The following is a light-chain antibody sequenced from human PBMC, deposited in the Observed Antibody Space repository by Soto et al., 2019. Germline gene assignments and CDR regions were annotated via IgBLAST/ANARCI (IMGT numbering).Light chain of an antibody. CDR1: SSDVGGYNY. CDR3: SSYTSSSTYV. V-gene: IGLV2-14*01. CDR2: DVS. Sequence: QSALTQPASESGSPGQAITISCTGTSSDVGGYNYVSWYQQHPGKAPKLMIYDVSNRPSGVSNRFSGSKSGNTASLTISGLQAEDEADYYCSSYTSSSTYVFGTGTKATVL. J-gene: IGLJ1*01.